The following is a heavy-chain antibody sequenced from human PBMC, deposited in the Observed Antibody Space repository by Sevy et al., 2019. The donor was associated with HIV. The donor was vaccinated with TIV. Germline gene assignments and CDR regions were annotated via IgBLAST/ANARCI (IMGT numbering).Heavy chain of an antibody. D-gene: IGHD3-3*01. Sequence: GGSLRLSCAASGFTFSDYYMSWIRQAPGKGLEWVSYISSSGSTIYYADYVKGRFTISRDNAKNSLYLQMNSLRAEDTAVYYCAREVSITIFGVVTTSEVFDYWGQGTLVTVSS. CDR1: GFTFSDYY. J-gene: IGHJ4*02. CDR3: AREVSITIFGVVTTSEVFDY. V-gene: IGHV3-11*01. CDR2: ISSSGSTI.